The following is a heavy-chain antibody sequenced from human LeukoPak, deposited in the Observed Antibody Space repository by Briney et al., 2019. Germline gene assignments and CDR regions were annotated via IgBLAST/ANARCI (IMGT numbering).Heavy chain of an antibody. V-gene: IGHV1-2*06. CDR2: INPNSGGT. D-gene: IGHD2-2*03. J-gene: IGHJ4*02. Sequence: EASVKVSCKASGYTFTGYYMHWVRQAPGQGLEWMGRINPNSGGTNYAQKFQGRVTMTRDTSISTAYMELSRLRSDDTAVYYCARDGYCSSTSCYLPGDWGQGTLVTVSS. CDR1: GYTFTGYY. CDR3: ARDGYCSSTSCYLPGD.